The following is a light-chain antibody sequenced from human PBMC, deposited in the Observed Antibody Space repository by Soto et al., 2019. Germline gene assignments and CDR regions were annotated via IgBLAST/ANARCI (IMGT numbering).Light chain of an antibody. Sequence: QSALTQPASVSASPGQSITISCTGASSDVGAYDYVSWFQQHPGKAPKLMIYEVNNRPSGVSNRFSGSKSVNPASLTISGLQGADEADYYCSSVTIGHAWVFAGGTKLTVL. CDR1: SSDVGAYDY. J-gene: IGLJ3*02. CDR3: SSVTIGHAWV. V-gene: IGLV2-14*01. CDR2: EVN.